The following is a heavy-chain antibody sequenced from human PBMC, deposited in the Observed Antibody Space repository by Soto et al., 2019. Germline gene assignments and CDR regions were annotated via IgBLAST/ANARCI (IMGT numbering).Heavy chain of an antibody. J-gene: IGHJ4*02. CDR3: ARVEGSASSAGD. CDR2: TSPHSGGT. Sequence: ASVKVSCKASGYPFTAYYIHWVRQAPGQGLEWMGWTSPHSGGTTYAPKFQGRVTLTTDTSITTAFMELTRLTSDDTALYYCARVEGSASSAGDWGQGTLVTVS. V-gene: IGHV1-2*02. D-gene: IGHD6-6*01. CDR1: GYPFTAYY.